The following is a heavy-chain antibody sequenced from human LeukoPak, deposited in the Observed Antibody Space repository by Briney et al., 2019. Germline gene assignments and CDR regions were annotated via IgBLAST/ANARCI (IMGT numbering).Heavy chain of an antibody. J-gene: IGHJ5*02. CDR3: ARGAVYSSSWYWGNWFDP. CDR2: ISAYNGNT. V-gene: IGHV1-18*01. D-gene: IGHD6-13*01. Sequence: ASVKVSCKASGGTFSSYAISWVRQAPGQGLEWMGWISAYNGNTNYAQKLQGRVTMTTDTSTSTAYMELRSLRSDDTAVYYCARGAVYSSSWYWGNWFDPWGQGTLVTVSS. CDR1: GGTFSSYA.